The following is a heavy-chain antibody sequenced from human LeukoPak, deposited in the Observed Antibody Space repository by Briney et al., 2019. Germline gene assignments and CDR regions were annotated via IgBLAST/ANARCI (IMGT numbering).Heavy chain of an antibody. CDR1: GFNFITAA. CDR2: IGSSGGST. Sequence: GGSLRLSCAASGFNFITAAMTWVRQAPGKGLEWVSLIGSSGGSTCYADSVKGRFTISRDNFNHTLSLQMNSLRVEDTAIYYCVKDIQLSTWGLGTMVTVSS. D-gene: IGHD5-24*01. CDR3: VKDIQLST. J-gene: IGHJ3*01. V-gene: IGHV3-23*01.